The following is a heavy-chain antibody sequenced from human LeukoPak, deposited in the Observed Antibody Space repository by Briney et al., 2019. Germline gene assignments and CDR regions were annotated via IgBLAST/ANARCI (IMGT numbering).Heavy chain of an antibody. V-gene: IGHV3-64*01. D-gene: IGHD6-19*01. Sequence: PGGSLRLSRAASGFTFSSYAMHWVRQAAGKGLEYVSAISSDGGSTYYANSVKGRFSISRDNSKNTLYLQMGSLRAEDMTVYYCARAVGGGWYTDWGQGTLVTVSS. CDR2: ISSDGGST. CDR1: GFTFSSYA. CDR3: ARAVGGGWYTD. J-gene: IGHJ4*02.